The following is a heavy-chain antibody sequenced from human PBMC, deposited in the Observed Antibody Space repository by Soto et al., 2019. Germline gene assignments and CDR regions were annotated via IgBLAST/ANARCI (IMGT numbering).Heavy chain of an antibody. CDR3: ARISRYCSGGDCHA. D-gene: IGHD2-15*01. J-gene: IGHJ5*02. Sequence: QAHLVESGGGVVQPGTSLRLSCAASGVSFNSYDMHWVRQAPGKGPEWVAIISYDGSNTYYSDSVRGRFTISRDNSKETLYLQMHSLRSEDTAIYYCARISRYCSGGDCHAWGQGTQVTVSS. CDR2: ISYDGSNT. CDR1: GVSFNSYD. V-gene: IGHV3-30*03.